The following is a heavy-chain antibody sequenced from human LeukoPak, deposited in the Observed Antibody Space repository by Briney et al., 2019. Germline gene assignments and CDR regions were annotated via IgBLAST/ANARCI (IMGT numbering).Heavy chain of an antibody. J-gene: IGHJ5*02. D-gene: IGHD6-13*01. V-gene: IGHV3-49*04. CDR2: IRSKANGGTR. CDR3: TRHHFTSWYRIDT. Sequence: HSGGSLRLSCTTSGFTLGDYAMSWVRQAPGKGLEWVGFIRSKANGGTREYAASVKGRFTISRDESKSIAYLQINSLKTEDTALYFCTRHHFTSWYRIDTWGQGTLVTVSS. CDR1: GFTLGDYA.